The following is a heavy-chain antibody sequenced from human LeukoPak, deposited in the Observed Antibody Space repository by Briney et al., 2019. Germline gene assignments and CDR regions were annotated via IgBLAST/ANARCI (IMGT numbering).Heavy chain of an antibody. CDR3: ARDGIAARPGFDY. D-gene: IGHD6-6*01. CDR1: GGSFSGHY. CDR2: INHNGRT. Sequence: PSETLSLTCAVYGGSFSGHYWSWIRQPPGKGLEWIGEINHNGRTTYNPSLKSRVTISVDTSKNQFSLRLSSVTAADTAVYYCARDGIAARPGFDYWGQGTLVTVSS. J-gene: IGHJ4*02. V-gene: IGHV4-34*01.